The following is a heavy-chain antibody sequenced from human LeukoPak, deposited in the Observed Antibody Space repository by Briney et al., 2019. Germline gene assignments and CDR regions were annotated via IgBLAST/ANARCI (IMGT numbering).Heavy chain of an antibody. CDR3: ARGEEMATTGAY. J-gene: IGHJ4*02. D-gene: IGHD5-24*01. CDR2: IWYDGSNK. V-gene: IGHV3-33*01. Sequence: GGSLRLSCAASGFTVSSYGMHWVRQAPGKGLEWVAVIWYDGSNKYYADSVKGRFTISRDNSKNTLYLQMNSLRAEDTAVYYCARGEEMATTGAYWGQGTLVTVSS. CDR1: GFTVSSYG.